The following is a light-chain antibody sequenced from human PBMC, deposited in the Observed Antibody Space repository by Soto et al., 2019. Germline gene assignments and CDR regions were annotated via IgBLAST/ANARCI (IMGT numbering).Light chain of an antibody. Sequence: EIVLTQSPGTLSLSPGERATLSCRASQSVSSSYLAWYQQKPGQAPRLLIYGASSRATGIPDRFSGSGSGTDFTLTISRLEPEDFAVYYCQQYGNSPQTFDQGTKVDIK. J-gene: IGKJ1*01. CDR1: QSVSSSY. CDR3: QQYGNSPQT. CDR2: GAS. V-gene: IGKV3-20*01.